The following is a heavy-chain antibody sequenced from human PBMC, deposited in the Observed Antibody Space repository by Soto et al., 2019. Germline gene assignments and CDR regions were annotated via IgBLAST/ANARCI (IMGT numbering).Heavy chain of an antibody. V-gene: IGHV1-69*12. J-gene: IGHJ6*02. CDR1: GGTFSSYA. D-gene: IGHD2-2*01. CDR2: IIPIFGTA. Sequence: QVQLVQSGAEVKKPGSSVKVSCKASGGTFSSYAISWVRQAPGQGLEWMGGIIPIFGTANYAQKFQGRVTITAEESTSTAYLELSSLRSEGTAVYYCASPRGIVLVPGATTSIWDVWGPGTTVTVSS. CDR3: ASPRGIVLVPGATTSIWDV.